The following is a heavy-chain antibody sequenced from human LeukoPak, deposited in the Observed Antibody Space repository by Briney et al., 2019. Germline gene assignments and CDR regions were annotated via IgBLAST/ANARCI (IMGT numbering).Heavy chain of an antibody. CDR1: GYTFTSYY. V-gene: IGHV1-46*01. Sequence: ASVKVSCKASGYTFTSYYMHWVRQAPGQGLEWMGIINPSGGSTSYAQKFQGRVTMTRDMSTSTVYMELSSLRSEDTAVYYCASEVVQRTVVVPAARGSEYYYMDVWGKGTTVTVSS. CDR3: ASEVVQRTVVVPAARGSEYYYMDV. CDR2: INPSGGST. J-gene: IGHJ6*03. D-gene: IGHD2-2*01.